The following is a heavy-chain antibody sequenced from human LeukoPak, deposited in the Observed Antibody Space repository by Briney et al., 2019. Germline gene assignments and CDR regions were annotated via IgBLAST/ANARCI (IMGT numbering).Heavy chain of an antibody. Sequence: GASVKVSCKASGYTFTSYAMHWVRQAPGQRLEWMGWINAGNGNTKYSQKFQGRVTITRDTSASTAYMELSSLRSEDTAVYYCAAQETVVPAADDVYYYYGMDVWGQGTTVTVSS. V-gene: IGHV1-3*01. D-gene: IGHD2-2*01. J-gene: IGHJ6*02. CDR2: INAGNGNT. CDR1: GYTFTSYA. CDR3: AAQETVVPAADDVYYYYGMDV.